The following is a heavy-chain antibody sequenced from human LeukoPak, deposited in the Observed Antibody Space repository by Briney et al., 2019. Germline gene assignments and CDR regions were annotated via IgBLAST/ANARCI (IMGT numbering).Heavy chain of an antibody. Sequence: GGSLRLSCAASGFTFSSYSMNWVRQAPGKGLEWVSYISSSSSTIYYADSVKGRFTISRDNAKNSLYLQMNSLRAEDTAMYYCARALSIVGAKTFDYWGQGTLVTVSS. CDR3: ARALSIVGAKTFDY. CDR2: ISSSSSTI. V-gene: IGHV3-48*04. D-gene: IGHD1-26*01. CDR1: GFTFSSYS. J-gene: IGHJ4*02.